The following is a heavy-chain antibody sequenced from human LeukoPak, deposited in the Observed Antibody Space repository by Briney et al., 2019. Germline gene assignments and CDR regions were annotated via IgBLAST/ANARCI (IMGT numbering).Heavy chain of an antibody. V-gene: IGHV4-34*01. CDR2: IYYSGST. CDR3: ARHTHSGSYYLYYYYYYMDV. J-gene: IGHJ6*03. Sequence: SETLSLTCAVYGGSFSGYYWSWIRQPPGKGLEWIGSIYYSGSTYYNPSLKSQVTISVDTSKNQFSLKLSSVTAADTAVYYCARHTHSGSYYLYYYYYYMDVWGKGTTVTVSS. D-gene: IGHD1-26*01. CDR1: GGSFSGYY.